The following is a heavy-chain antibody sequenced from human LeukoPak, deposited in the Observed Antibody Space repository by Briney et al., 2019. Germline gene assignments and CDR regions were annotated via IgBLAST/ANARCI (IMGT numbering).Heavy chain of an antibody. J-gene: IGHJ4*02. CDR2: ISAYNGNT. CDR3: ARDPEYSYGYWAPIDY. CDR1: GYTFTSYG. V-gene: IGHV1-18*01. D-gene: IGHD5-18*01. Sequence: ASVKVSCKASGYTFTSYGISWVRQAPGQGLEWMGWISAYNGNTNYAQKLQGRVTMTTDTPTSTAYMELRSLRSDDTAVYYCARDPEYSYGYWAPIDYWGQGTLVTVSS.